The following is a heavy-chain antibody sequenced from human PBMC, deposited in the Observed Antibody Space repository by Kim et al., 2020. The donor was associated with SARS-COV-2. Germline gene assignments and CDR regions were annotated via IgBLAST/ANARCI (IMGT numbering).Heavy chain of an antibody. D-gene: IGHD6-13*01. CDR2: IYYSGST. Sequence: SETLSLTCTVSGGSISSYYWSWIRQPPGKGLEWIGYIYYSGSTNYNPSLKSRVTISVDTSKNQFSLRLSSVTAADTAVYYCARQSRGAAAARDYRGQGALVTVSS. V-gene: IGHV4-59*08. CDR3: ARQSRGAAAARDY. CDR1: GGSISSYY. J-gene: IGHJ4*02.